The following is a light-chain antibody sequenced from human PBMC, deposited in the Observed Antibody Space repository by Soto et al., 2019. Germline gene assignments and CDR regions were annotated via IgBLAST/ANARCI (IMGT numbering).Light chain of an antibody. CDR2: EVT. CDR3: FSFTKDSLRWV. Sequence: QSVLTQPASVSGSPGQSITISCTGSNSNIGDYDYVSWYQQHPDKAPKLIIFEVTNRPSGISGRFSGSKSGNTASLTISGLQAEDEADYYCFSFTKDSLRWVFGGGTKVTVL. V-gene: IGLV2-14*01. J-gene: IGLJ3*02. CDR1: NSNIGDYDY.